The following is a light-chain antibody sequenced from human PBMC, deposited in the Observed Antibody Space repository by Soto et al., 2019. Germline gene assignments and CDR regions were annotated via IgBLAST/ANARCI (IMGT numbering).Light chain of an antibody. Sequence: IQLTQSPSSLSASVGDRVTITCRASQGISTYLAWYQQKPGKAPKLLIYAASTVQSGVPSRFSCGGSGTDFTLSVNSVQPEDFATYYCQRHNSFFGHGTKVEVK. J-gene: IGKJ2*01. CDR1: QGISTY. CDR2: AAS. CDR3: QRHNSF. V-gene: IGKV1-9*01.